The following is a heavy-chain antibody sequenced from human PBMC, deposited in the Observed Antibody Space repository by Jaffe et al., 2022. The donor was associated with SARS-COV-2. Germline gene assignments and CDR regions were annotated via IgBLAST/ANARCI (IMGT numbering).Heavy chain of an antibody. CDR3: ARRNYYGSGSYFP. CDR1: GGSISSSSYF. Sequence: QLQLQESGPGLVKPSETLSLTCTVSGGSISSSSYFWGWIRQPPGKGLEWIGSIDYSGSTYYAASLKSRVTISVDTSKNQLSLKLRSVTAADTAVYYCARRNYYGSGSYFPWGQGTLVTVSS. J-gene: IGHJ5*02. D-gene: IGHD3-10*01. CDR2: IDYSGST. V-gene: IGHV4-39*01.